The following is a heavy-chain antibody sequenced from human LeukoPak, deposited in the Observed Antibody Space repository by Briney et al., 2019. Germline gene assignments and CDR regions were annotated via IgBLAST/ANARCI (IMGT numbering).Heavy chain of an antibody. CDR2: IYTSGST. CDR1: GGSMSSYY. V-gene: IGHV4-4*07. J-gene: IGHJ4*02. Sequence: SETLSLTCTVSGGSMSSYYWSWIRQPAGKGLEWIGRIYTSGSTNYNPSLKSRVTMSVDTSKNQFSLKLTSVTAADTAVYYCARTTLGYSYGLQDYWGQGTLVTASS. CDR3: ARTTLGYSYGLQDY. D-gene: IGHD5-18*01.